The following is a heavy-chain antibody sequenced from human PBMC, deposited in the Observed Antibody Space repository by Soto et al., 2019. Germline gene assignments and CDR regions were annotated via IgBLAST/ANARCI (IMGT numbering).Heavy chain of an antibody. V-gene: IGHV3-30*18. Sequence: QVLLVESGGGVVEPGRSLRLSCAASGFTFSTYGMHWVRQAPGKGLEWLAVISFDGNTRYYADSVKGRFTISRDNSKNTLYLHMNSLRPEDTAVYYCAKPVFSGNSTSDYWGQGTLVIVSS. CDR3: AKPVFSGNSTSDY. CDR1: GFTFSTYG. D-gene: IGHD4-4*01. CDR2: ISFDGNTR. J-gene: IGHJ4*02.